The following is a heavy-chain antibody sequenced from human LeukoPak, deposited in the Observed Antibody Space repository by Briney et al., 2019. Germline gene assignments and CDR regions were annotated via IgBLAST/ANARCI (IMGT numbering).Heavy chain of an antibody. Sequence: GGSLRLSCAASGFTFSGYWMSWVRQAPGKGLEWVANIKQDGSEKYYVDSVKGRFTISRDNAKNSLYLQMNSLRAEDTAVYYCASAPGADIVVVPAAIEAAGAFDIWGQGTMVTVSS. J-gene: IGHJ3*02. CDR3: ASAPGADIVVVPAAIEAAGAFDI. CDR1: GFTFSGYW. CDR2: IKQDGSEK. V-gene: IGHV3-7*01. D-gene: IGHD2-2*02.